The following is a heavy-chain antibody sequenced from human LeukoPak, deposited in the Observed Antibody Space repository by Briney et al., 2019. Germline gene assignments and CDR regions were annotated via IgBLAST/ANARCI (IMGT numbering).Heavy chain of an antibody. CDR2: INSVGSST. J-gene: IGHJ6*04. D-gene: IGHD6-13*01. CDR3: ARDRGSSCLDV. CDR1: GFTFSSYW. Sequence: GGSLRLSCAASGFTFSSYWMHWVRQAPGKGLVWVSRINSVGSSTSYADSVKGRFTISRDNAKDTLYLQMNSLRAEDTAVYYCARDRGSSCLDVWGKGTTVTVSS. V-gene: IGHV3-74*01.